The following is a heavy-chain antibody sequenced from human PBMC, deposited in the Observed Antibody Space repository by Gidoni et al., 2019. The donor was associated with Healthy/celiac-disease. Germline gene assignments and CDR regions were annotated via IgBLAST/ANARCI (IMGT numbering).Heavy chain of an antibody. Sequence: QVQLQESGPGRGKPSQTLSLTCTVSGLSLRSGNYYWSWTRQHPGKGLEWIGYICDSGSTYYNPSLQSRVTISVDTSKNQFSLRLSSVTDADTAVYYCARYDYDDCYQSFDYWGQGTLVTVSS. CDR1: GLSLRSGNYY. D-gene: IGHD4-17*01. CDR2: ICDSGST. V-gene: IGHV4-31*03. J-gene: IGHJ4*02. CDR3: ARYDYDDCYQSFDY.